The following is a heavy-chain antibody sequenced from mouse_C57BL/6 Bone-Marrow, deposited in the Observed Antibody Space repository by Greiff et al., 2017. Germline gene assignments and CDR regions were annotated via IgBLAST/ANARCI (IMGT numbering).Heavy chain of an antibody. J-gene: IGHJ1*03. Sequence: QVQLKQPGAELVMPGASVKLSCKASGYTFTSYWMHWVKQRPGQGLEWIGEIDPSDSYTNYNQKFKGKSTLTVDKSSSTAYMQLSSLTSDDSAVYYCARGSYEWYFDVWGTGTTVTVSS. V-gene: IGHV1-69*01. D-gene: IGHD1-1*02. CDR1: GYTFTSYW. CDR3: ARGSYEWYFDV. CDR2: IDPSDSYT.